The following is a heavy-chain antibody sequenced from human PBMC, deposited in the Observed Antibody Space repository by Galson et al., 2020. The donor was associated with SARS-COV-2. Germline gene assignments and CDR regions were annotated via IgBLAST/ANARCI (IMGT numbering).Heavy chain of an antibody. CDR3: ARDARGVAVAGTWVWFDP. CDR1: GDSIRSRSYS. D-gene: IGHD6-19*01. CDR2: IYSSGNT. J-gene: IGHJ5*02. Sequence: SETLSLTCTVSGDSIRSRSYSWGWIRQPPGKGLEWIGRIYSSGNTNYNPSLKSRVTISVDTSKSQFSLRLSSVTAADTAVYHCARDARGVAVAGTWVWFDPWGQGTLVTVSS. V-gene: IGHV4-39*07.